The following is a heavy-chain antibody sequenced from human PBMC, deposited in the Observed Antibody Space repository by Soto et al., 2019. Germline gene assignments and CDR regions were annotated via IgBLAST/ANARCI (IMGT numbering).Heavy chain of an antibody. CDR3: TMIPRNGRGAPFAS. CDR2: IRSERYGGTA. CDR1: GFIFRDYA. D-gene: IGHD2-15*01. V-gene: IGHV3-49*05. J-gene: IGHJ5*01. Sequence: QVVESGGVLVKPGQSLRLSCAGSGFIFRDYAVAWFRQTPGKGLECIGFIRSERYGGTADYAASVRGRFIISRDDYTGVAYLQMDSLRSGDTGVYHCTMIPRNGRGAPFASWGQGTLVTVAS.